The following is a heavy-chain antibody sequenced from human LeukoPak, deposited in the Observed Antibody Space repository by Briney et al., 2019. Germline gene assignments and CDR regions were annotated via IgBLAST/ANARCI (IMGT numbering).Heavy chain of an antibody. V-gene: IGHV3-11*01. J-gene: IGHJ4*02. CDR1: GFTLSDYY. CDR3: ARRRDYFDY. Sequence: GRSRRLAWAAAGFTLSDYYISWIRHAPENWLEWISYISSSGSNIYYADSVKGRLTMSRDNAKGSLYLQMNSLRAVDTAIYYCARRRDYFDYWGLGTLVTVSS. CDR2: ISSSGSNI.